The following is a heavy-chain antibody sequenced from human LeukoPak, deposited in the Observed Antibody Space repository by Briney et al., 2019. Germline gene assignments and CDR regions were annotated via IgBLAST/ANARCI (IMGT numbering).Heavy chain of an antibody. CDR2: ISGSGDST. D-gene: IGHD3-10*01. CDR3: ARDLRVRGSWNGMDV. Sequence: GGSLRLSCAASGFTFSSYAMSWVRQAPGKGLEWVSAISGSGDSTYYGDSVKGRFTISRDNSKNTLYLQMNSLRADDTAIYYCARDLRVRGSWNGMDVWGQGTTVTVSS. V-gene: IGHV3-23*01. CDR1: GFTFSSYA. J-gene: IGHJ6*02.